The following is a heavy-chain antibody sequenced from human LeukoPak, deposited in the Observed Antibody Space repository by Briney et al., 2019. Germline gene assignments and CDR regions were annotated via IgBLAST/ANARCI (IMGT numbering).Heavy chain of an antibody. V-gene: IGHV3-21*01. Sequence: GGSLRLSCAASGFTFNSYSMNWVRQAPGKGLEWVSSISSSSSYIYYADSVKGRFTISRDNAKNSLYLQMNSLRAEDTAVYYCARGGYGSGSYYPRYFDYWGQGTLVTVSS. CDR3: ARGGYGSGSYYPRYFDY. J-gene: IGHJ4*02. CDR2: ISSSSSYI. CDR1: GFTFNSYS. D-gene: IGHD3-10*01.